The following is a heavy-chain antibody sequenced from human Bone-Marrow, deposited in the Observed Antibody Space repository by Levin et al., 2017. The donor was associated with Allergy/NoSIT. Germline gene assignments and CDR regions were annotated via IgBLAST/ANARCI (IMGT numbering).Heavy chain of an antibody. V-gene: IGHV1-69*06. D-gene: IGHD5-24*01. CDR2: ITSLSGTA. CDR1: GGNYNSYV. CDR3: AGNFHTMAYY. J-gene: IGHJ4*02. Sequence: ASVKVSCKASGGNYNSYVINWVRQTPGQGLEWMGGITSLSGTANYAQKFQGRFTITADSSTTTIYMELSGLRSDDSAVYYCAGNFHTMAYYWGQGTLVTVSS.